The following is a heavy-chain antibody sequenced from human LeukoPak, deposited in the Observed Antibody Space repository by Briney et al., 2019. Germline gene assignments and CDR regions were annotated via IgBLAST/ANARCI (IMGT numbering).Heavy chain of an antibody. J-gene: IGHJ4*02. V-gene: IGHV3-33*06. CDR1: GFGFSNYG. D-gene: IGHD6-19*01. CDR2: IYHDGSNK. Sequence: PGTSLRLSCAASGFGFSNYGMHWVRQAPGKGLEWVALIYHDGSNKYYADAVKGRFTISRDNSKNTLYVQMNSLRAEDTAVYYCAKGFGSGWSEFHNWGQGTLVIVSS. CDR3: AKGFGSGWSEFHN.